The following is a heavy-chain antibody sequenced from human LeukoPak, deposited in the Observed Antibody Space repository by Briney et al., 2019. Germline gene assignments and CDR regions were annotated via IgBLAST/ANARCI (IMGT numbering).Heavy chain of an antibody. D-gene: IGHD3-9*01. CDR3: ARLYYDILTGSRGWFDP. J-gene: IGHJ5*02. CDR1: GFTFSSYW. V-gene: IGHV3-7*01. CDR2: IKQDGSEK. Sequence: PGGSLRLSCAASGFTFSSYWMSWVRQAPGKGLEWVANIKQDGSEKYYVDSVKGRFTISRDNAKNSLYLQMNSLRAEDTAVYYCARLYYDILTGSRGWFDPWGQGTLVTVSS.